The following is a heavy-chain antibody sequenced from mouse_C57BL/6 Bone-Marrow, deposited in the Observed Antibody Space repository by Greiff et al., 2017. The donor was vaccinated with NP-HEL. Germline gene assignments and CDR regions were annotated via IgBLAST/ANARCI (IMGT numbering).Heavy chain of an antibody. CDR1: GYTFTSYW. V-gene: IGHV1-69*01. D-gene: IGHD2-3*01. Sequence: QVQLQQPGAELVMPGASVKLSCKASGYTFTSYWMHWVKQRPGQGLEWIGEIDPSDSYTNYNQKFKGKSTLTVDKSSSTAYMQLSSLTSEDSAVYYCARHDGYPAWFAYWGQGTLVTVSA. J-gene: IGHJ3*01. CDR2: IDPSDSYT. CDR3: ARHDGYPAWFAY.